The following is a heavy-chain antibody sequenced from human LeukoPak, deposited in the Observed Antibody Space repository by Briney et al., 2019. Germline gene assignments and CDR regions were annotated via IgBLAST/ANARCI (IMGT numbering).Heavy chain of an antibody. CDR1: GGSISSYY. D-gene: IGHD2/OR15-2a*01. V-gene: IGHV4-59*01. CDR3: ARLHTDEYSYYRPGAFDY. Sequence: PSETLSLTCTVSGGSISSYYWSWIRQPPGKGLEWIGYIYYSGSTNYNPSLKSRVTISVDTSKNQFSLKLSSVTAADTAVYYCARLHTDEYSYYRPGAFDYWGQGTLVTVSS. J-gene: IGHJ4*02. CDR2: IYYSGST.